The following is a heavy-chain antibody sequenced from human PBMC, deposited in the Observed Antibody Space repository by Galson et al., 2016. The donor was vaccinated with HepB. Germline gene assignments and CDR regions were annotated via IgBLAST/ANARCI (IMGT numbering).Heavy chain of an antibody. V-gene: IGHV4-59*01. D-gene: IGHD3-10*01. J-gene: IGHJ4*02. CDR1: SDSISTFS. CDR3: AGSSSGLDSGHR. Sequence: SETLSLTCTVPSDSISTFSWSWIRQPPGRGLEWVAYMRHNAIPNYYPSLLSRVTIIVDKSENRRSLQITSVTAADPALYYCAGSSSGLDSGHRWGQGTLVTVSS. CDR2: MRHNAIP.